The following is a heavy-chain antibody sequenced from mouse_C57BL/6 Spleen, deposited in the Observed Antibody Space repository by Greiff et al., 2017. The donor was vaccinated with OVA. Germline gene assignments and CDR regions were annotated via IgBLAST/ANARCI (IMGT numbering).Heavy chain of an antibody. CDR1: GYTFTSYW. CDR2: LDPSDSYT. CDR3: ARSKLGPYWYFDV. D-gene: IGHD4-1*01. V-gene: IGHV1-59*01. J-gene: IGHJ1*03. Sequence: QVQLQQPGAELVRPGTSVQLSCTASGYTFTSYWMHWVNQRPGQGLEWIGVLDPSDSYTPSNQKFKGKATLTVDTSSSTAYMQLSSLTSEDSAVYYCARSKLGPYWYFDVWGTGTTVTVSS.